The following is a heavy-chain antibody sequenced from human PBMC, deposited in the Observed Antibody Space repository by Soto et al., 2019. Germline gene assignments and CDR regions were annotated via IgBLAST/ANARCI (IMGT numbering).Heavy chain of an antibody. V-gene: IGHV3-53*01. Sequence: PGGSLRLSCAASGFTVSSNYMSWVRQGPGKGLEWVSVIYSSGSTYYADSVKGRFTISRDNPKNTLFLQMNSLRAEDTAMYYCAREIAVAGTAGRDAFDIWGQGTMATVSS. CDR1: GFTVSSNY. CDR2: IYSSGST. CDR3: AREIAVAGTAGRDAFDI. D-gene: IGHD6-19*01. J-gene: IGHJ3*02.